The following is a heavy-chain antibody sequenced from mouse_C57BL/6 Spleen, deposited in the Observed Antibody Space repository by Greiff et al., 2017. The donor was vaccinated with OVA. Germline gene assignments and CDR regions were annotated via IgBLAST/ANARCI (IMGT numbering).Heavy chain of an antibody. CDR1: GFNIKDYY. V-gene: IGHV14-1*01. Sequence: VQLQQSGAELVRPGASVKLSCTASGFNIKDYYMHWVKQRPEQGLEWIGRIDPEDGDTEYAPKFQGKATMTADTSSSTAYMQLSSLTSEDSAVYYCARKGGYDYGWFAYWGQGTLVTVSA. D-gene: IGHD2-4*01. CDR2: IDPEDGDT. J-gene: IGHJ3*01. CDR3: ARKGGYDYGWFAY.